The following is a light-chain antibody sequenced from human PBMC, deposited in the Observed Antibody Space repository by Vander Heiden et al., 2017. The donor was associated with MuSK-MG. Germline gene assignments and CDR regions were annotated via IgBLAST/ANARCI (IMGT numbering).Light chain of an antibody. V-gene: IGKV1-39*01. CDR2: AAS. J-gene: IGKJ3*01. CDR3: QQCESNPST. CDR1: QSISSY. Sequence: DIQMTQSPSSLSASVGDRVTITCRASQSISSYLNWYQQKPGKAPKLLIYAASSLQSGVPSRFSGSGSGTDFTLTISRLQPEDFATYYCQQCESNPSTFGHGTKVDIK.